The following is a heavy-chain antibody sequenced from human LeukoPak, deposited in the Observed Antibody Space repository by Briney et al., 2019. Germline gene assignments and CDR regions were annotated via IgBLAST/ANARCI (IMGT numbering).Heavy chain of an antibody. V-gene: IGHV3-33*06. Sequence: PGGSLRLSCAASGFTFSSYGMHWVRQAPGKGLEWVAVIWYDGSNKYYADSVKGRFTISRDNSKNTLYLQMNSLRAEDTAVYYCAKDFGGSGSYPYYFDYWGQGTLVTVSS. CDR3: AKDFGGSGSYPYYFDY. CDR2: IWYDGSNK. D-gene: IGHD3-10*01. CDR1: GFTFSSYG. J-gene: IGHJ4*02.